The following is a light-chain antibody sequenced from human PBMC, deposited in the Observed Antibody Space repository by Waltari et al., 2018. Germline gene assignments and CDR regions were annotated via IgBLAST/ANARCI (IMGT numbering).Light chain of an antibody. CDR2: AAS. CDR1: HSIDSY. J-gene: IGKJ2*02. Sequence: DIQMTQSPSSLSASVGDRVILTCRAGHSIDSYLIWYQQKPGKAPKLLIYAASSLQSGGPSRFSGRGAGKDLTLNISSLQPEDSATDYCQQTYSTPSCTFGQGTKLEIK. V-gene: IGKV1-39*01. CDR3: QQTYSTPSCT.